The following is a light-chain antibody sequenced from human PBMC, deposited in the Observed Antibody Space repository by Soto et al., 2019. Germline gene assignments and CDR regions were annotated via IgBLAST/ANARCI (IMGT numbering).Light chain of an antibody. J-gene: IGKJ1*01. Sequence: EIVLTQSPGTLSLSPGERATLSCRASQSVASNYLAWYQLKPGQAPRLLIYGASSRATGIPDRFGGSGSGTDFTLTISRLEPEDFAVYFRQQYGDSPETFGQGTKVEIK. CDR2: GAS. V-gene: IGKV3-20*01. CDR1: QSVASNY. CDR3: QQYGDSPET.